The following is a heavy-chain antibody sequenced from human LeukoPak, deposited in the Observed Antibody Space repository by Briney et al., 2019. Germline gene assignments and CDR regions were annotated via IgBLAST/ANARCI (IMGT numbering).Heavy chain of an antibody. CDR1: GGSISSGGYC. Sequence: PSETLSLTCTVSGGSISSGGYCWSWLRQPAGKGLEWIVRIYTSGSTNYNPSLKSRVTMSVDTSKNQFSLKLSSVTAADTAVYYCARAGYSSGWWEYYFDYWGQGTLVTVSS. J-gene: IGHJ4*02. D-gene: IGHD6-19*01. CDR3: ARAGYSSGWWEYYFDY. V-gene: IGHV4-61*02. CDR2: IYTSGST.